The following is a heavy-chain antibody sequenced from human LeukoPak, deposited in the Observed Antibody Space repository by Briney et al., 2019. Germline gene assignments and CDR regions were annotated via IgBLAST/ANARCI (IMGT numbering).Heavy chain of an antibody. D-gene: IGHD5-24*01. Sequence: PSQTLSLTCTVSGGSISSASSFWSWIRQPAGKGLEWIGRIYNSGSTNYNPSLKSRVTISIDTSKNQFSLQLSSVTAADTAVYYCARDGRDGYNPFDYWGQGILVTVSS. CDR1: GGSISSASSF. J-gene: IGHJ4*02. CDR3: ARDGRDGYNPFDY. V-gene: IGHV4-61*02. CDR2: IYNSGST.